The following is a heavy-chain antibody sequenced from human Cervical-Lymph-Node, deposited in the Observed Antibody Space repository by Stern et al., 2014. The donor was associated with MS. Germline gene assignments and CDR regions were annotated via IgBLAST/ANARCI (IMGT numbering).Heavy chain of an antibody. Sequence: DQLVESGGGVVQSGRSLRLSCAASGFTFSAYAMHWVRQAPGKGLEWVSVISYDGANKYYADSVKGRFTISRDNSKNTLYLRMNSLRVEDTAVYYCARQMTHGPCDLWGRGTLVTVSS. V-gene: IGHV3-30-3*01. D-gene: IGHD2-21*02. CDR1: GFTFSAYA. CDR3: ARQMTHGPCDL. CDR2: ISYDGANK. J-gene: IGHJ2*01.